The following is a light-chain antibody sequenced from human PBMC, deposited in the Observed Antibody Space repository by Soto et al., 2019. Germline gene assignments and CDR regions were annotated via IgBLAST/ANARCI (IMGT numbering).Light chain of an antibody. J-gene: IGLJ2*01. CDR1: KLGDKY. CDR3: QAWDSSKVV. Sequence: YELTQPPSVSVSPGQTASITCSGDKLGDKYACWYQQKPGQSPVLVIYQDSKRPSGIPERFSGSNSGNTATLTISGTQAMDEADYYCQAWDSSKVVFGGGTKLTVL. CDR2: QDS. V-gene: IGLV3-1*01.